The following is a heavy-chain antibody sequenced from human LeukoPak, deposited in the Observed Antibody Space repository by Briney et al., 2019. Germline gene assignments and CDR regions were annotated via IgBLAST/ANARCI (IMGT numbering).Heavy chain of an antibody. V-gene: IGHV3-30*02. J-gene: IGHJ4*02. D-gene: IGHD2-2*01. CDR3: AKDDVGYCSSTSCRAYFDY. CDR2: IRHDGSNK. Sequence: GGSLRLSCATSQFKFENYGMHWVRQAPGKGLEWVACIRHDGSNKYYADSVKGRFTISRDNSKNTLYLQMNSLRAEDTAVYYCAKDDVGYCSSTSCRAYFDYWGQGTQVTVSS. CDR1: QFKFENYG.